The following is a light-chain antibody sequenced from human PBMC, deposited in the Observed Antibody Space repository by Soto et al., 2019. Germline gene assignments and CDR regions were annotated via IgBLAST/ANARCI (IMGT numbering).Light chain of an antibody. V-gene: IGLV2-11*01. J-gene: IGLJ3*02. CDR3: CSYAGTYTWV. CDR2: DVS. Sequence: QSALTQPRSVSGSPGQSVTISCTGTSSDVGGYKYVSWYQQHPGKAPKLMIYDVSKRPSGVPDRFSGSESGNTASLTISGLQAEDEADYYCCSYAGTYTWVFGGGTKVTVL. CDR1: SSDVGGYKY.